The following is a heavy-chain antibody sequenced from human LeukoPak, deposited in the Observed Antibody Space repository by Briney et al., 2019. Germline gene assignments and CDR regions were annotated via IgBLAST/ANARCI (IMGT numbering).Heavy chain of an antibody. CDR1: GGSVSSGSYY. Sequence: SETLSLTCTVSGGSVSSGSYYWSWIRRPPGKGLEWIGYIYDSGSTNYNPSLKGRVTISVDTSKNQFSLKLSSVTAADTAVYYCARGYCGSASCYGVFDYWGQGTLVTVSS. CDR3: ARGYCGSASCYGVFDY. CDR2: IYDSGST. J-gene: IGHJ4*02. D-gene: IGHD2-2*01. V-gene: IGHV4-61*01.